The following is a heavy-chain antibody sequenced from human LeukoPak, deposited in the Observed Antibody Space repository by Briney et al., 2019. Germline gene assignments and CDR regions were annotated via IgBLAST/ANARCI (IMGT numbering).Heavy chain of an antibody. CDR1: GFTFDDYG. V-gene: IGHV3-20*04. J-gene: IGHJ4*02. Sequence: RSGGSLRLSCAASGFTFDDYGMSWVRQAPGKGLEWVSGINWNGGSTGYADSVKGRFTISRDNAKNSLYLQMNSLKTEDTAVYYCTTGSAKMGASSGLELDYWGQGTLVTVSS. CDR2: INWNGGST. CDR3: TTGSAKMGASSGLELDY. D-gene: IGHD1-26*01.